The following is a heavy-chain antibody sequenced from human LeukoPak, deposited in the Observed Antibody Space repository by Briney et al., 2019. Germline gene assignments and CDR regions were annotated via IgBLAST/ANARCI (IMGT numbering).Heavy chain of an antibody. CDR1: GFTFSSYA. Sequence: GGSLRLSCAASGFTFSSYAMHWVRQAPGKGLEWVAVISYDGSNKYYADSVKGRFTISRDNSKNTLYLQMNSLRAEDTAVYYCARVSSGGSGIDFDYWGRGTLVTVSS. V-gene: IGHV3-30-3*01. CDR2: ISYDGSNK. D-gene: IGHD3-10*01. CDR3: ARVSSGGSGIDFDY. J-gene: IGHJ4*02.